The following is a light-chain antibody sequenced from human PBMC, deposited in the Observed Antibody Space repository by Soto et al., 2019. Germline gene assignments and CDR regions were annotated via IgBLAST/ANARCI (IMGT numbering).Light chain of an antibody. CDR3: SSYTTGGSYV. CDR2: DVS. CDR1: SRDVGGYNS. J-gene: IGLJ1*01. Sequence: SVLTQPASVSGSPGLSIAISCTGTSRDVGGYNSVSWYQQQPGKVPKLMIYDVSNRPSGVSNRFSGSKSGNTASLTISGLQAEDEGDYYCSSYTTGGSYVFGTGTKVTVL. V-gene: IGLV2-14*01.